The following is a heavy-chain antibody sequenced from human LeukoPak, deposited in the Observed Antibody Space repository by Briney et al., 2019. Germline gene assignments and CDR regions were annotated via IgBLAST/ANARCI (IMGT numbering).Heavy chain of an antibody. CDR1: GGSVTTYH. CDR3: ARGIVVVTVPPYYYYMDV. V-gene: IGHV4-59*02. CDR2: IHYSGGA. J-gene: IGHJ6*03. D-gene: IGHD2-21*02. Sequence: SETLSLTCTVSGGSVTTYHWTWIRQPPGKGLEWIGHIHYSGGADYNPSLKSRVSISLDTSKNHFSLRLTSVTAADTAVYYCARGIVVVTVPPYYYYMDVWGKGTTVTVSS.